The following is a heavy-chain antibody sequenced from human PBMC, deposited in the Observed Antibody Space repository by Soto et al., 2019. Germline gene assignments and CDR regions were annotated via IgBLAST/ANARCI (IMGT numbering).Heavy chain of an antibody. V-gene: IGHV1-8*01. CDR2: MNPNSGNT. CDR3: ARVPRNLDNWFDP. Sequence: GASVKVSCKASGYTFTSYDINWVRQATGQGLEWMGWMNPNSGNTGYAQKFQGRVTMTRNTSISTAYMELRSLRSDDTAVYYCARVPRNLDNWFDPWGQGTLVTVSS. J-gene: IGHJ5*02. CDR1: GYTFTSYD.